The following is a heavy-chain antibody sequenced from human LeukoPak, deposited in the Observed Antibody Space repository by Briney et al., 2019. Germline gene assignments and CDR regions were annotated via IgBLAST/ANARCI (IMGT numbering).Heavy chain of an antibody. D-gene: IGHD4-17*01. V-gene: IGHV3-7*01. Sequence: GGSLRLSCVASGFSFSSYGMHWVRQAPGKGLEWVANIKQDGSEKYYVDSVKGRFTISRDNAKNSLYLQMKSLRAEDTAAYFCARDRDYGTFDYWGQGTLVTVSS. CDR1: GFSFSSYG. CDR3: ARDRDYGTFDY. J-gene: IGHJ4*02. CDR2: IKQDGSEK.